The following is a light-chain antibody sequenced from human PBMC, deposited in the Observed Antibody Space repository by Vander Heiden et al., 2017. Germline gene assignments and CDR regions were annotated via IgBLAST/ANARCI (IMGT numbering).Light chain of an antibody. Sequence: QPVLIQPPSASGTPGQRVTISCSGSFSNIGRNTVNWYQQVPGTAPKLLIYNDNQRPSRVPDRFSGSKSGTSASLAISGLQSEDEADYYCAAWDDSLNVLFGGGTKLTVL. V-gene: IGLV1-44*01. J-gene: IGLJ2*01. CDR1: FSNIGRNT. CDR2: NDN. CDR3: AAWDDSLNVL.